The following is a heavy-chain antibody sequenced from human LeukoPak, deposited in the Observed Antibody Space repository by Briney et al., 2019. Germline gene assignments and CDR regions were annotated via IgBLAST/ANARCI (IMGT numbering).Heavy chain of an antibody. J-gene: IGHJ3*02. D-gene: IGHD6-19*01. CDR3: ARDLDSSGWYFGPGGDAFDI. Sequence: DPSETLSLTCTVSGGSISSYYWSWLRQPAGKGGEWVGRIYTSGSNNYNPSLKSRVTMSVDTSKNQFSLKLSSVTAADTAVYYCARDLDSSGWYFGPGGDAFDIWGQGTMVTVSS. CDR1: GGSISSYY. CDR2: IYTSGSN. V-gene: IGHV4-4*07.